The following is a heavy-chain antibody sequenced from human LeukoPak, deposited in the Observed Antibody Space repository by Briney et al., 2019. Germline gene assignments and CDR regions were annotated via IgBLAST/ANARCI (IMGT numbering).Heavy chain of an antibody. CDR2: IYTSGST. Sequence: SQTLSLTCTVSGGSISSGSYYWSWIRQPAGKGLEWIGRIYTSGSTNYNPSLKSRVTISVDTSKNQFSLKLSSVTAADTAVYYCARTIVVVLAAHFDYWGQGTLVTVSS. V-gene: IGHV4-61*02. D-gene: IGHD2-2*01. CDR3: ARTIVVVLAAHFDY. CDR1: GGSISSGSYY. J-gene: IGHJ4*02.